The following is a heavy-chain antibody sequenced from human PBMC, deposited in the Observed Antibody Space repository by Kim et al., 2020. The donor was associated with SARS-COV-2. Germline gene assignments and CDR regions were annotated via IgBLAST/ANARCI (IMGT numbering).Heavy chain of an antibody. CDR3: ARGATIFGVLEDYYYYYMDV. J-gene: IGHJ6*03. D-gene: IGHD3-3*01. CDR2: ISRSSSYI. CDR1: GFTFSTYS. Sequence: GGSLRLSCAASGFTFSTYSMNWVRQAPGKGLEWVSSISRSSSYIYYSDSVKGRFTISRDNAKNSLYLQMNTLRAEDTAVYYFARGATIFGVLEDYYYYYMDVWGKGTTVTVSS. V-gene: IGHV3-21*01.